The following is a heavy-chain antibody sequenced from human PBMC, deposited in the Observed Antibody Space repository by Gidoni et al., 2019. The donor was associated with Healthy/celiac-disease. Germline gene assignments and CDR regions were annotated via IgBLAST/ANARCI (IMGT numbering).Heavy chain of an antibody. D-gene: IGHD3-22*01. CDR3: AKDDSSGYYYVGFDY. CDR1: GFTFGSYA. CDR2: IGGGDAST. J-gene: IGHJ4*02. V-gene: IGHV3-23*01. Sequence: EVQLLVSGGGLVQPGGSLGPSCASSGFTFGSYALGWVRQAPGKGLEWVASIGGGDASTYYADSVKGRFTISSDNSKNTLYLQMNSLRAEDTAVYYCAKDDSSGYYYVGFDYWGQGTLVTVSS.